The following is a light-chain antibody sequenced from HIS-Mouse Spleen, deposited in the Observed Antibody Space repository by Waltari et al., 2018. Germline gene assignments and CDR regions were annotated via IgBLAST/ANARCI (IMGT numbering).Light chain of an antibody. Sequence: DLVMTQCPDSLAVSLGDRATINCKSSQSVLYSSNNKNYLAWYQQKPGQPPKLLIYWASTRESGVPDRFSGSGSGTDFTLTISSLQAEDVAVYYCQQYYSTPRTFGHGTKLEIK. CDR3: QQYYSTPRT. CDR1: QSVLYSSNNKNY. CDR2: WAS. J-gene: IGKJ2*01. V-gene: IGKV4-1*01.